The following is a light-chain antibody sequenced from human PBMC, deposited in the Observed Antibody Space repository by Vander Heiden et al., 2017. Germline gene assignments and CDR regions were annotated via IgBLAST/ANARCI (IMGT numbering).Light chain of an antibody. Sequence: QSVLTQPPSTFGTPGQRVTFSCSGSTTNIENNYVYWYQKFPGTSPKIVIYRDNQRPSGISDRFSGSKSGTSASLAISRLRSEDEADYYCATWDDSLSSWVFGGGTGLTVL. CDR2: RDN. V-gene: IGLV1-47*01. CDR3: ATWDDSLSSWV. J-gene: IGLJ3*02. CDR1: TTNIENNY.